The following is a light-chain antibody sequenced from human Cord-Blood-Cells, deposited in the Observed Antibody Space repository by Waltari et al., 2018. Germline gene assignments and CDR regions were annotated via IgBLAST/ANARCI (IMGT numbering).Light chain of an antibody. CDR1: SSDVGGYNY. J-gene: IGLJ2*01. CDR2: EVS. CDR3: SSYAGSNNLV. Sequence: QPALTQPPSASGSPGQSVTISCTGTSSDVGGYNYVSWYQQHPGKAPKLMIYEVSKRPSGVPDRFSGSKSGNTASRTVSGLQAEDDADYYCSSYAGSNNLVFGGGTKLTVL. V-gene: IGLV2-8*01.